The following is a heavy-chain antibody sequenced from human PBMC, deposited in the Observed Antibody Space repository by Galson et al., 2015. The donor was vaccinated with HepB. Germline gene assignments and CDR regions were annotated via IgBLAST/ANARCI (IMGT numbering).Heavy chain of an antibody. Sequence: SLRLSCAASGFTFHKFGMSWVRQAPGKGLEWVSSTSGSCGFTFYADSVKGRFTISRDNSKDTAYLQMNSLRAEDTAVYHCAKDSDIVVVPGGMAYHFYYMDVWGKGTTVTVSS. J-gene: IGHJ6*03. CDR3: AKDSDIVVVPGGMAYHFYYMDV. D-gene: IGHD2-2*01. CDR2: TSGSCGFT. V-gene: IGHV3-23*01. CDR1: GFTFHKFG.